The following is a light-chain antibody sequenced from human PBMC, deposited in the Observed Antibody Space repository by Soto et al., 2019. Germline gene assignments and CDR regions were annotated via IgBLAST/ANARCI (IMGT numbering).Light chain of an antibody. CDR3: LQYDSSPIT. CDR2: GAS. V-gene: IGKV3-20*01. Sequence: EIVLTQSPGTLSLSPGERATLSCRASQSVSSSYLAWYQQKPGQAPRLLIYGASSRPTGIPDRFSGSGSGTDFTLTISRLEPEDFAIYYCLQYDSSPITFGQGTRLDIK. CDR1: QSVSSSY. J-gene: IGKJ5*01.